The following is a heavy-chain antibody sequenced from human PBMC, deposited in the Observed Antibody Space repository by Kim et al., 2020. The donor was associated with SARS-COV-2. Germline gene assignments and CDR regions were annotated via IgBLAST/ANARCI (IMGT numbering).Heavy chain of an antibody. CDR2: INPSGGST. CDR3: ARDFGERTEQQLLGYYYYGMDV. CDR1: GYTFTSYY. Sequence: ASVKVSCKASGYTFTSYYMHWVRQAPGQGLEWMGIINPSGGSTSYAQKFQGRVTMTRDTSTSTVYMELSSLRSEDTAVYYCARDFGERTEQQLLGYYYYGMDVWGQGTTVTVSS. J-gene: IGHJ6*02. V-gene: IGHV1-46*01. D-gene: IGHD6-13*01.